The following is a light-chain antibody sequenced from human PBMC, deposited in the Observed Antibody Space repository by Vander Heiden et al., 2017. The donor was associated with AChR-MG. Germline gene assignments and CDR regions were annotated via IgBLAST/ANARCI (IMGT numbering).Light chain of an antibody. CDR2: DSS. Sequence: IEMTPSPATLSVSPGERAPLSCSASQSISGKLAWYQQNPGQAPRLLIYDSSTRATGIPARFSGSGSGTEFTLSISSLQSEDFATYYCQQYHDWPLSFGGGTKVEIK. CDR1: QSISGK. CDR3: QQYHDWPLS. J-gene: IGKJ4*01. V-gene: IGKV3-15*01.